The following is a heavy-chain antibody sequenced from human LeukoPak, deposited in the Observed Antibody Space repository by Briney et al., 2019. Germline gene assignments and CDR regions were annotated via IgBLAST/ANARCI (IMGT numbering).Heavy chain of an antibody. Sequence: SVKASCKASGGTFSSYAISWVRQAPGQGLEWMGWIIPIFATANYAQKLQGRVTITADESTSTAYMEVNSLRSEDTAVYYCARDRRDAYNWGHFDYWGEGTLVTVSS. D-gene: IGHD5-24*01. J-gene: IGHJ4*02. CDR3: ARDRRDAYNWGHFDY. CDR1: GGTFSSYA. CDR2: IIPIFATA. V-gene: IGHV1-69*13.